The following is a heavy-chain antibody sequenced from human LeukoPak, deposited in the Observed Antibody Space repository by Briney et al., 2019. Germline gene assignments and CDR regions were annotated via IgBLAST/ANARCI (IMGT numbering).Heavy chain of an antibody. J-gene: IGHJ4*02. CDR2: MNPNVGGA. Sequence: ASVKVSCKASGHTFTGYYVYWVRQAPGQGLEWMGWMNPNVGGANFPQKFQGRVTVTSDPAISAAYMELKRLRSDDTAVYYCARGVFGESLESWGQGTLVTVSS. CDR1: GHTFTGYY. CDR3: ARGVFGESLES. V-gene: IGHV1-2*02. D-gene: IGHD3-10*02.